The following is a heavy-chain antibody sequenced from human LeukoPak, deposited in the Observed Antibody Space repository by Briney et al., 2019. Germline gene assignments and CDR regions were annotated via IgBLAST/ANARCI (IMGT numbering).Heavy chain of an antibody. J-gene: IGHJ4*02. D-gene: IGHD4-17*01. CDR2: ICAYNGNT. Sequence: AAVKVSCMASVYTFTSYGISCVRQAPGQGVEWMGCICAYNGNTNYAQNLQGRVTMTTDTSTSTAYMEMRSLRSDDTAVYYCARVVLRGTATVTTNHDYWGQGTLVTVSS. CDR3: ARVVLRGTATVTTNHDY. V-gene: IGHV1-18*04. CDR1: VYTFTSYG.